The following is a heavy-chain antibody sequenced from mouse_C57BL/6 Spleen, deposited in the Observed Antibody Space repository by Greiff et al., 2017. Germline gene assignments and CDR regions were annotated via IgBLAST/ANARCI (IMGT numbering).Heavy chain of an antibody. J-gene: IGHJ3*01. CDR1: GYTFTSYW. D-gene: IGHD2-12*01. Sequence: QVQLQQPGAELVMPGASVKLSCKASGYTFTSYWMHWVKQRPGQGLEWIGEIDPSDSYTNYNQKFKGKSTLTVDKSSSTAYMQLSSLTSEDSAVYYGARNGGYYKDWFAYWGQGTLVTVSA. V-gene: IGHV1-69*01. CDR3: ARNGGYYKDWFAY. CDR2: IDPSDSYT.